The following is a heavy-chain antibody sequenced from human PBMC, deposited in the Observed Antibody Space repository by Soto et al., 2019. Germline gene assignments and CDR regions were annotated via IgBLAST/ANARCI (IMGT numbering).Heavy chain of an antibody. J-gene: IGHJ6*03. D-gene: IGHD3-10*01. CDR2: IIPILGIA. CDR3: ARDAGDYYYMDV. CDR1: GGSFINNT. V-gene: IGHV1-69*04. Sequence: SVKVSCKASGGSFINNTIIWVRQAPGQGLEWMGRIIPILGIANYAQKFQVRVTITADKSTSTAYMELSSLRSEDTAVYYCARDAGDYYYMDVWGKGTTVTVSS.